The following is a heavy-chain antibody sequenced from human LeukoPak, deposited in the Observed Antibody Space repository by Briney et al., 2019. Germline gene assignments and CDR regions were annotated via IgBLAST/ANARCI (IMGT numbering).Heavy chain of an antibody. V-gene: IGHV4-30-4*01. CDR1: GGSVSSGDYY. CDR2: IYNGVST. J-gene: IGHJ4*02. CDR3: ARDQGYCTSTSCHSWIDS. Sequence: SQTLSLTCTVSGGSVSSGDYYWTWIRQPPGKGLEWVGYIYNGVSTYYNPSLRSRLTISADVSKNQLSLQLTSVTAADTAVYYCARDQGYCTSTSCHSWIDSWGQGTLVIVSS. D-gene: IGHD2-2*01.